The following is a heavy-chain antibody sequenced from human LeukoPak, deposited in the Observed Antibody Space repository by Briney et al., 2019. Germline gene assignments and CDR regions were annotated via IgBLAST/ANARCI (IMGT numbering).Heavy chain of an antibody. J-gene: IGHJ4*02. D-gene: IGHD2-15*01. V-gene: IGHV4-34*01. CDR3: AKAFLGYCSGGTCIGAYFNY. CDR1: GGSFSGYY. CDR2: INHSGST. Sequence: PSETLSLTCAVYGGSFSGYYWSWIRQPPGKGLEWIGEINHSGSTNYNPSLKSRVTISVDTSKNQFSLKLSSVTAADTALYYCAKAFLGYCSGGTCIGAYFNYWGQGTLVTVSS.